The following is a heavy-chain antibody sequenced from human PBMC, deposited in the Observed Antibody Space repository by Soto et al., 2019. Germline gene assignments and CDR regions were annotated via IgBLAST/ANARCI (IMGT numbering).Heavy chain of an antibody. CDR3: ARHRSGSDWLDP. D-gene: IGHD3-22*01. Sequence: SETLSLTCTVSGGSISDISYCWGWIRQPPGKGLQWIGCMFYSGATYYNPSLKNRVTLSVDTSNNEFSLKLVSVTAPDTAVYYCARHRSGSDWLDPWGQGTLVTVSS. CDR1: GGSISDISYC. CDR2: MFYSGAT. J-gene: IGHJ5*02. V-gene: IGHV4-39*01.